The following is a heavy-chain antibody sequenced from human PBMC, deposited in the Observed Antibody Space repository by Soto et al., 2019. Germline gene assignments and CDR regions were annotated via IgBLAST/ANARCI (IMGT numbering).Heavy chain of an antibody. CDR1: GAPITTTKW. D-gene: IGHD3-16*01. V-gene: IGHV4-4*02. CDR3: ATQTISYTWGV. Sequence: QVQLQESGPGLVKPSETLSLTCTVSGAPITTTKWWAWVRLPPGKGLEWIGELSRGDERSSNPSLEGRFTMSLDKSHNHFSLTLTSVTAADTAIYYCATQTISYTWGVWGRGTSVTVSS. J-gene: IGHJ6*02. CDR2: LSRGDER.